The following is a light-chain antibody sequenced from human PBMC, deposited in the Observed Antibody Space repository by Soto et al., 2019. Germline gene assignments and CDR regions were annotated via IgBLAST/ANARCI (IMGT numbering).Light chain of an antibody. CDR1: QSVRSSY. CDR2: GAS. Sequence: EIVLKQSPGTLSLSPGERATLSCRASQSVRSSYFAWYQQKPGQAPRLLIFGASTRAPGIPDRFSGSGSGTDFTLTISKLEPEDFALFYCQQYGNSPLTFGGGTNVDI. CDR3: QQYGNSPLT. V-gene: IGKV3-20*01. J-gene: IGKJ4*01.